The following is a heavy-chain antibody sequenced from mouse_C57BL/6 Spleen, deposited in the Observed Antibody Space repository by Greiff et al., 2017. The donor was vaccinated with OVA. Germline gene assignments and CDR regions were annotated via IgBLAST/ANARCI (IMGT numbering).Heavy chain of an antibody. CDR3: ARGGYYVFDY. J-gene: IGHJ2*01. V-gene: IGHV5-17*01. CDR1: GFTFSDYG. Sequence: EVHLVESGGGLVKPGGSLKLSCAASGFTFSDYGMHWVRQAPEKGLEWVAYISSGSSTIYYADTVKGRFTISRDNAKNTLFLQMTSLRSEDTAMYYCARGGYYVFDYWGQGTTLTVSS. CDR2: ISSGSSTI. D-gene: IGHD2-3*01.